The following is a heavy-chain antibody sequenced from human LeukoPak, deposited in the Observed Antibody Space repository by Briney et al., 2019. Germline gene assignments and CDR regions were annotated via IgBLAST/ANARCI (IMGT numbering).Heavy chain of an antibody. CDR3: AREFKTYYYDSSGAFDI. CDR1: GFTFSSYE. D-gene: IGHD3-22*01. V-gene: IGHV3-48*03. CDR2: ISSSGSTI. Sequence: PGGSLRLSCAASGFTFSSYEMNWVRQAPGKGLEWVSYISSSGSTIYYADSVKGRFTISRDNAKNSLYLQMNSLRAEDTAVYYCAREFKTYYYDSSGAFDIWGQGTMVTVSS. J-gene: IGHJ3*02.